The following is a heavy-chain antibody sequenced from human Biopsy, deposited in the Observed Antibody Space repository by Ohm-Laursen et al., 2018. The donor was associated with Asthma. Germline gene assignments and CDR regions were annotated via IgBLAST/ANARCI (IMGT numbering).Heavy chain of an antibody. J-gene: IGHJ6*02. CDR3: ARSINDFWSGYYGMDV. CDR2: IWYDGGNK. Sequence: SLRLSCAASGFTFSSYGMHWVRQAPGKGLEWVAVIWYDGGNKYYADSVKGRFTISRDNSKNTLYLQMNSPRAEDTAVYYCARSINDFWSGYYGMDVWGQGTRSPSP. D-gene: IGHD3-3*01. V-gene: IGHV3-33*08. CDR1: GFTFSSYG.